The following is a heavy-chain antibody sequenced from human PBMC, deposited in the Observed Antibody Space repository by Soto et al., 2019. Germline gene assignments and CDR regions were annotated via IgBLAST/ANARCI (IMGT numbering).Heavy chain of an antibody. J-gene: IGHJ4*02. CDR2: ISGSGGST. D-gene: IGHD2-15*01. Sequence: HPGGSLRLSCAASGFTFSSYAMSWVRQAPGKGMECVAAISGSGGSTYYADSVKGRFTISRENSKNTLYLQMNSLRAEDAAVYYCAKDLVGSNADYYDYWGQGTLVTVSS. CDR1: GFTFSSYA. V-gene: IGHV3-23*01. CDR3: AKDLVGSNADYYDY.